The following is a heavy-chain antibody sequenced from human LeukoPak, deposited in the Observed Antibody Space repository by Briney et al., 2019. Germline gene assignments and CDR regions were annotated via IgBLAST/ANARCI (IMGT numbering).Heavy chain of an antibody. D-gene: IGHD6-19*01. CDR3: ATDAGSGWFRR. J-gene: IGHJ4*02. V-gene: IGHV1-24*01. CDR1: GYTLTELS. CDR2: FDPEDGET. Sequence: ASVKDSCKVSGYTLTELSMHGVRQAPGKGREWMGGFDPEDGETIYAQKFQGRVTMTEDTSTDTAYMELSSLRSEDTAVYYCATDAGSGWFRRWGQGTLVTVSS.